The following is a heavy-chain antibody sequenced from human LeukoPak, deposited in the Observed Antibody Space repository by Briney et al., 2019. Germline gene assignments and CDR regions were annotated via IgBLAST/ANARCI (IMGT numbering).Heavy chain of an antibody. Sequence: PGGSLRLSCAASGFTVSSNYKSWVRQAPGKGLEWGSIIYSGGSTYYADSVKGRFTISRDNSKNTLYLQMNSLRAEDTAVYFCARGEAFDYWGQGTLVTVSS. CDR3: ARGEAFDY. CDR1: GFTVSSNY. J-gene: IGHJ4*02. CDR2: IYSGGST. V-gene: IGHV3-53*01.